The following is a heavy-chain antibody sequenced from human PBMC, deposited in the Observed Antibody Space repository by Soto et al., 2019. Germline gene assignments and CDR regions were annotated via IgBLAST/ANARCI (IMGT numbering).Heavy chain of an antibody. CDR1: GYTFTQFS. Sequence: QVQLVQSGAEVQRPGAAVKVSCKASGYTFTQFSIHWMRQAPGQRLEWMGWINGGSGDTHYSQEFQGRVTFTRDTSANTAYMELSSLRSEDTAVFYCARSVNIAFDHWGQGTLFTVSS. CDR3: ARSVNIAFDH. J-gene: IGHJ5*02. V-gene: IGHV1-3*01. CDR2: INGGSGDT. D-gene: IGHD4-4*01.